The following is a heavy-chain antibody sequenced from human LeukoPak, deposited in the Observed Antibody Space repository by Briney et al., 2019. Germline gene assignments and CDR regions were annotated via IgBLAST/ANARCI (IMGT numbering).Heavy chain of an antibody. D-gene: IGHD3-3*01. Sequence: SETLSLTCTVSGGSTSSYYWSWIRQPPGKGLEWIGYIYTSGSTNYNPSLKRRVTISADTSKNQFSLNLTSVTAADTAVYYCARITIFGVIILYFDCWGQGALVTVSS. CDR2: IYTSGST. CDR1: GGSTSSYY. CDR3: ARITIFGVIILYFDC. J-gene: IGHJ4*02. V-gene: IGHV4-4*09.